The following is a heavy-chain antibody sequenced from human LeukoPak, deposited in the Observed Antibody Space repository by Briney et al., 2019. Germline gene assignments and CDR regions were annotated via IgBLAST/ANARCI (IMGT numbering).Heavy chain of an antibody. CDR3: ATTGARRRRGAPGAFDI. CDR2: INHRGSI. J-gene: IGHJ3*02. V-gene: IGHV4-34*01. CDR1: GGSFSGYH. Sequence: PSETLSLPCAVYGGSFSGYHWSWIRQPPGKGLEWSGEINHRGSINYNPSLNSRVTISVDTYKNQFSLKLSSVTAADTAVYYCATTGARRRRGAPGAFDIWGQGTMVTVSS. D-gene: IGHD4-11*01.